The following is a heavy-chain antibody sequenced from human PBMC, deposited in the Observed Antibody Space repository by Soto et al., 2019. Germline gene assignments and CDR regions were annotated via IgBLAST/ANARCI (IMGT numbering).Heavy chain of an antibody. J-gene: IGHJ6*02. CDR2: IDWDDDK. V-gene: IGHV2-70*01. Sequence: SGPTLVNPTQTLTLTCTFSGFSLSTSGMCVSWIRQPPGKALEWLALIDWDDDKYYSTSLKTRLTISKDTSKNQVVLTMTNMDPVDTATYYCARTLWFGDSGRYYYYGMDVWGQGTTVTVSS. D-gene: IGHD3-10*01. CDR1: GFSLSTSGMC. CDR3: ARTLWFGDSGRYYYYGMDV.